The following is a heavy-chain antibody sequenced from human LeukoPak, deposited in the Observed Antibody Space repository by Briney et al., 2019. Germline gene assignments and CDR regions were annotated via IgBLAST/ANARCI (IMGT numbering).Heavy chain of an antibody. Sequence: ASVKVSCKASGYTFTSYDIKGVRQATGQGLEWMGWMNPNSGNTGYAQKFQGRVTMTRNTSISTAYMELSSLRSEDTAVYYCARAVDYYDSSGYSSWFGPWGQGTLVTVSS. J-gene: IGHJ5*02. CDR3: ARAVDYYDSSGYSSWFGP. V-gene: IGHV1-8*01. CDR2: MNPNSGNT. CDR1: GYTFTSYD. D-gene: IGHD3-22*01.